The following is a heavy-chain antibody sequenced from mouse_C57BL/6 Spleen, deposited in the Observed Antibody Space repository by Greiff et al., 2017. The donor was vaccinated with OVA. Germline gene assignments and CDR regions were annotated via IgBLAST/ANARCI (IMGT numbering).Heavy chain of an antibody. Sequence: QVQLQQPGAELVKPGASVKLSCKASGYTFTSYWMQWVKQRPGQGLEWIGEIDPSDSYTNYNQKFKGKATLTVDTSSSTAYMQLSSLTSEGSAVYYCARTYYSNYFDYWGQGTTLTVSS. J-gene: IGHJ2*01. V-gene: IGHV1-50*01. CDR1: GYTFTSYW. D-gene: IGHD2-5*01. CDR2: IDPSDSYT. CDR3: ARTYYSNYFDY.